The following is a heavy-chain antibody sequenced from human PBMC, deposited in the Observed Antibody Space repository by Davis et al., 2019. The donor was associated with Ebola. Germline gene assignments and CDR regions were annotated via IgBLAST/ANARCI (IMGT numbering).Heavy chain of an antibody. Sequence: PGGSLRLSCSASGFTFSSYAMHWVRQAPGKGLEYVSAISSNGGSTYYADSVKGRFTISRDNSKNTLYLQMSSLRAEDTAVYYCVKDDWSSSSWYGGDYWGQGTLVTVSS. CDR3: VKDDWSSSSWYGGDY. CDR1: GFTFSSYA. J-gene: IGHJ4*02. V-gene: IGHV3-64D*08. D-gene: IGHD6-13*01. CDR2: ISSNGGST.